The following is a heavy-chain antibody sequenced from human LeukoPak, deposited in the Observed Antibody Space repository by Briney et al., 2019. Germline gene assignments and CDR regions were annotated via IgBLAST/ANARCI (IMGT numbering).Heavy chain of an antibody. V-gene: IGHV3-30*02. CDR2: IRYDGSNK. CDR3: ARARRDGYNNQFDF. Sequence: GGSLRLSCAASGFTFSSYGMHWVRQAPGKGLEWVAFIRYDGSNKYYADSVKGRFTISRDNSKNTLYLQMNSLRAEDTAVYYCARARRDGYNNQFDFWGQGTLVIVSS. J-gene: IGHJ4*02. CDR1: GFTFSSYG. D-gene: IGHD5-24*01.